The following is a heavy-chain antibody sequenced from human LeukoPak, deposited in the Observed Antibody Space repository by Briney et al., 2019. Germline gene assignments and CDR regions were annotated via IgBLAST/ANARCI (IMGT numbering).Heavy chain of an antibody. CDR2: ISAYNGNT. CDR1: GYTFTSYG. V-gene: IGHV1-18*01. D-gene: IGHD6-19*01. CDR3: ARDPTIAVAGTGLDY. J-gene: IGHJ4*02. Sequence: ASVKVSCKASGYTFTSYGTSWVRQAPGQGLEWMGWISAYNGNTNYAQKLQGRVTMTTDTSTSTAYMELRSLRSDDTAVYYCARDPTIAVAGTGLDYWGQGTLVTVSS.